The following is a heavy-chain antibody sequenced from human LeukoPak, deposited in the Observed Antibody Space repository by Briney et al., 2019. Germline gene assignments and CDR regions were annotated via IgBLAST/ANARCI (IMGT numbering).Heavy chain of an antibody. CDR1: GYTFTGYY. V-gene: IGHV1-2*02. D-gene: IGHD3-10*01. J-gene: IGHJ5*02. CDR3: ARGHLSRGSGSYRAVNWFDP. Sequence: ASVKVSCKASGYTFTGYYMHWVRQAPGQGLEWMGWINPNSGGTNYAQKFQGRVTMARDTSISTAYMELSRLRSDDTAVYYCARGHLSRGSGSYRAVNWFDPWGQGTLVTVSS. CDR2: INPNSGGT.